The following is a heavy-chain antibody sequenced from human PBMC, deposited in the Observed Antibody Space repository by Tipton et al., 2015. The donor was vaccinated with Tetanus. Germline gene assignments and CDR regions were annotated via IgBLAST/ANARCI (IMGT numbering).Heavy chain of an antibody. D-gene: IGHD2-21*02. CDR2: INPDGSQK. J-gene: IGHJ4*02. V-gene: IGHV3-7*04. CDR1: GFTFSGYW. CDR3: ARGMAEASNCGGDCYSDY. Sequence: SLRLSCVDSGFTFSGYWMSWVRQAPGKGLEWVANINPDGSQKYYVDSVKGRFTISRDSAKNSLYLQMSSLRAEDTAVYYCARGMAEASNCGGDCYSDYWGQGTLVTVSS.